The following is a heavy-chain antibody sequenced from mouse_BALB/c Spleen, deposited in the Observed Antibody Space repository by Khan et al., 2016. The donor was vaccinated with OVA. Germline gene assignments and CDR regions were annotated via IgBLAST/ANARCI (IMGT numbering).Heavy chain of an antibody. CDR1: GYTFTNYG. D-gene: IGHD2-12*01. Sequence: QIQLVQSGPELKKPGETVKISCKASGYTFTNYGMNWVKQAPGKGLKWMGWINTYTGEPTYADDFKGRFAFSLETSASTAYLQINNLKKEYMATYFCAKTYYSYDRYFDVWGAGTTVTVSS. J-gene: IGHJ1*01. V-gene: IGHV9-1*02. CDR2: INTYTGEP. CDR3: AKTYYSYDRYFDV.